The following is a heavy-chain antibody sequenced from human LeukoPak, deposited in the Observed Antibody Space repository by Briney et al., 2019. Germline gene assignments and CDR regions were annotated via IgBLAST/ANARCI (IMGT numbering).Heavy chain of an antibody. CDR2: ISSYNGNT. Sequence: ASVKVSCKASGYNVTSYGISWVRQAPGQGLEWMGWISSYNGNTNYAQKLQGRVTMTTDTSTSTAYMELRSLRSDDTAVYYCARGGYYYDSSGYYYSYWGQGTLVTVSS. V-gene: IGHV1-18*01. CDR3: ARGGYYYDSSGYYYSY. J-gene: IGHJ4*02. D-gene: IGHD3-22*01. CDR1: GYNVTSYG.